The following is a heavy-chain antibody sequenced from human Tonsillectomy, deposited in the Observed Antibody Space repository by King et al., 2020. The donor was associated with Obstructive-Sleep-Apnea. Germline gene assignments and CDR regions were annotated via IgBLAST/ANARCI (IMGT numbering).Heavy chain of an antibody. V-gene: IGHV3-23*04. D-gene: IGHD5-18*01. J-gene: IGHJ4*02. CDR3: AKVGGYSYGSIEY. CDR1: GFTFTSYA. CDR2: ISGSGGST. Sequence: VQLVESGGGLVQPGGSLRLSCAASGFTFTSYALSWVRQAPGKGLEWVSGISGSGGSTYYGDSVKGRFTISRDNSKNTLDLHMNSLRAEDTAVYYCAKVGGYSYGSIEYWGQGTLVTVSS.